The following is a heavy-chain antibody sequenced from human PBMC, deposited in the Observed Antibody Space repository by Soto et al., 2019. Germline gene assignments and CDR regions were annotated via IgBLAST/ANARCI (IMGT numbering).Heavy chain of an antibody. CDR3: TRIFGVHNTLPVCFGYLDY. CDR1: GYGFVLQY. J-gene: IGHJ4*02. D-gene: IGHD1-20*01. V-gene: IGHV1-46*01. CDR2: INPSGGST. Sequence: GAAVKVSCKACGYGFVLQYMHWVRQVPGQGFEWMGIINPSGGSTTYAQKFRGRVFMTSDASTSTVYVELSSRRCEDTAIYFCTRIFGVHNTLPVCFGYLDYWGQGTRVTVSS.